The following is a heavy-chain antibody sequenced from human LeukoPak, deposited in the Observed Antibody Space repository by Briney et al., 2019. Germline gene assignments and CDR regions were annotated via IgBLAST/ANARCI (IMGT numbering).Heavy chain of an antibody. CDR1: GFSFSNHG. J-gene: IGHJ5*02. Sequence: GGSLRLSCAASGFSFSNHGMHWVRQAPGKRLEWVAVIWDDGNNKRYANSVNGRFTISRDNSENTLYLQMNGLTAEDTAMYYCARDSYQDYYGRFDPWGQGTLVIASS. CDR3: ARDSYQDYYGRFDP. CDR2: IWDDGNNK. V-gene: IGHV3-33*01. D-gene: IGHD3-10*01.